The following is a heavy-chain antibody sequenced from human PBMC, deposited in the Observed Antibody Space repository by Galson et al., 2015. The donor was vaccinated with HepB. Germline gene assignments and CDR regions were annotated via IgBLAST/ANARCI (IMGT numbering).Heavy chain of an antibody. J-gene: IGHJ4*02. CDR1: GYNFTDYG. V-gene: IGHV1-18*01. D-gene: IGHD3-22*01. CDR2: ISVYNGNT. Sequence: SVKVSCKASGYNFTDYGISWVRQAPGQGLEWMGWISVYNGNTNSAQKVQGRVTMTTDTFTNTAYMELRSLRSDDTAVYYCARELDSYDTSGYSNYFDCWGQGTLVTVSS. CDR3: ARELDSYDTSGYSNYFDC.